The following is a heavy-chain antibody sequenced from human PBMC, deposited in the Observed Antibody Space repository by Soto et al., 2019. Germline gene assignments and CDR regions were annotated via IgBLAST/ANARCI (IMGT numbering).Heavy chain of an antibody. CDR2: IYPGDSDT. CDR1: GYRFTNYW. V-gene: IGHV5-51*01. CDR3: ARDYCSGTPCYEFDY. D-gene: IGHD2-2*01. J-gene: IGHJ4*02. Sequence: ESLKISCKGSGYRFTNYWIGWVRQMPGKGLEWMGIIYPGDSDTRYSPSFQGQVTISADKSINTAYLQWSSLKASDTAMYYCARDYCSGTPCYEFDYWGQGTQVTVSS.